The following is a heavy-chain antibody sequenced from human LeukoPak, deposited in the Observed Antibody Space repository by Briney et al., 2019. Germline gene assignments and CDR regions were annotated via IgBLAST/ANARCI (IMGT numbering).Heavy chain of an antibody. Sequence: GGSLRLSCTASGFTFSAYWMFWVRQAPGKGLEWVSGISGSGASTYYADSVKGRFTISRDNSKNTLYLQMNSLRAEDTAVYYCAKDPAEANTARRFQHWGQGTLVTVTS. CDR2: ISGSGAST. CDR1: GFTFSAYW. J-gene: IGHJ1*01. D-gene: IGHD6-25*01. CDR3: AKDPAEANTARRFQH. V-gene: IGHV3-23*01.